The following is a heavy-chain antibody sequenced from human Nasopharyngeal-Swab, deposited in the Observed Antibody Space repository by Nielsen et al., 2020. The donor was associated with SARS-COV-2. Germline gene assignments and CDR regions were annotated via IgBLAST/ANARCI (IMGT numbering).Heavy chain of an antibody. CDR3: VKGGYLHDYINYGDWFDP. Sequence: GGSLRLSCVASGFTFSSYAMSWVRQAPGKGLNWVSAISGAGSSTYYADSVKGRFTISRDNSKNMLYLQMNSLRAEDTALYYCVKGGYLHDYINYGDWFDPWGLGTLVTVSS. CDR2: ISGAGSST. V-gene: IGHV3-23*01. D-gene: IGHD4-11*01. CDR1: GFTFSSYA. J-gene: IGHJ5*02.